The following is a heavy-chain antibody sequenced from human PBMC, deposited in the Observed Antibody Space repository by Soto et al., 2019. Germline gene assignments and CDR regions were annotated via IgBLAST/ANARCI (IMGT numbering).Heavy chain of an antibody. CDR3: ARVERGTATTVVDAFDI. D-gene: IGHD1-1*01. V-gene: IGHV4-34*01. CDR1: GGSVNSGNYY. J-gene: IGHJ3*02. Sequence: QVQLQQWGAGLLKPSETLSLTCAVFGGSVNSGNYYWSWIRQPPGKGLECIGEMSHSGGTHFNPSLKGPVTISVDTSKNQCSLTMSSVTAADTALYYCARVERGTATTVVDAFDIWGPGTMVTVSS. CDR2: MSHSGGT.